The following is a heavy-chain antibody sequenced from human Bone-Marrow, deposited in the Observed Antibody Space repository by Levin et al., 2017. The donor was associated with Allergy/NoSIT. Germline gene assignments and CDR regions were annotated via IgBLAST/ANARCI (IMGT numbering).Heavy chain of an antibody. D-gene: IGHD6-25*01. CDR1: GGSISSSSYY. CDR3: GQRADAFDI. Sequence: SETLSLTCTVSGGSISSSSYYWGWIRQPPGKGLEWIGSIYYSGSTYYNPSLKSRVTISVDTSKNQFSLKLSSVTAADTAVYYCGQRADAFDIWGQGTMVTVSS. V-gene: IGHV4-39*01. CDR2: IYYSGST. J-gene: IGHJ3*02.